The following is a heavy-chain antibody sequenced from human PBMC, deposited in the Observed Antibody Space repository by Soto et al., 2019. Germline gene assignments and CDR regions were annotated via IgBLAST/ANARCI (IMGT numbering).Heavy chain of an antibody. CDR1: GYTFTSYY. J-gene: IGHJ4*02. CDR2: INPSGGST. Sequence: QVQLVQSGAEVKKPGASVKVSCKASGYTFTSYYIHWVRQAPGQGLEWMGIINPSGGSTSYAQKFQGRVTMTRDTSTSTVYMELSSLRSEDTAVYYCARSIAATPPIGYWGQGTLVTVSS. CDR3: ARSIAATPPIGY. V-gene: IGHV1-46*01. D-gene: IGHD6-13*01.